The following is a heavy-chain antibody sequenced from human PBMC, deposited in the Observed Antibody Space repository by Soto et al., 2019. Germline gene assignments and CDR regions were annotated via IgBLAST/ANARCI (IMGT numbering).Heavy chain of an antibody. D-gene: IGHD3-10*01. CDR2: IHYSGST. CDR3: ARDRGGVASNWFDP. CDR1: GGSISSYY. Sequence: SETLSLTCTVSGGSISSYYWSWIRQPPGKGLEWIGYIHYSGSTKYNPSLRSRVTISVDTSKNQFSLKLSSVAAADTAVYYCARDRGGVASNWFDPWGQGTLVTVSS. V-gene: IGHV4-59*01. J-gene: IGHJ5*02.